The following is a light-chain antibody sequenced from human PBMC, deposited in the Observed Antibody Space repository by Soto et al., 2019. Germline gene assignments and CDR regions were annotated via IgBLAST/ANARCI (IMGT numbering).Light chain of an antibody. J-gene: IGKJ1*01. CDR1: QSVSSSY. Sequence: EIVLTQSPGTLSLSPGERATLSCRARQSVSSSYLAWYQQKPGQAPRLLIYGASSRATGLPDRFSGSGSGTDLTRTISRLEHEDFPVYYCQQYGSSPWTFGQGTKVDIK. CDR3: QQYGSSPWT. V-gene: IGKV3-20*01. CDR2: GAS.